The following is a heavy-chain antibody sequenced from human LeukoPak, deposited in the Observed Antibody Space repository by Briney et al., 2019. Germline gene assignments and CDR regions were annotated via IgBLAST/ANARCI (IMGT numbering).Heavy chain of an antibody. CDR2: ISYDGSNK. D-gene: IGHD5-18*01. J-gene: IGHJ3*02. V-gene: IGHV3-30-3*01. CDR1: GFTFSSYA. Sequence: GGSLRLSCAASGFTFSSYAMHWVRQAPVKGLEWVAVISYDGSNKYYADSVKGRFTISKDNSKNTLYLQMNSLRAEDTAVYYCARDTAMVYDAFDIWGQGTMVTVSS. CDR3: ARDTAMVYDAFDI.